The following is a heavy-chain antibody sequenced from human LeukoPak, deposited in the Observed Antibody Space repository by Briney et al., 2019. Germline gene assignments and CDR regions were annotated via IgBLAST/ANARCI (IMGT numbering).Heavy chain of an antibody. Sequence: GASVKVSCKASGYTFIGYYMHWVRQAPGQGLEWMGRINPNSGGTNYAQKFQGRVTMTRDTSISTAYMDLSRLRSDDTAMYYCARDRELNFDYWGQGTLVTVSS. J-gene: IGHJ4*02. V-gene: IGHV1-2*06. CDR2: INPNSGGT. CDR3: ARDRELNFDY. D-gene: IGHD2/OR15-2a*01. CDR1: GYTFIGYY.